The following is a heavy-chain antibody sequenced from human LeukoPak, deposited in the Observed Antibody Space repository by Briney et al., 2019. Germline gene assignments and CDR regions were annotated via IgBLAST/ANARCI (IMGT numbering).Heavy chain of an antibody. CDR1: GGSISSGGYS. J-gene: IGHJ4*02. CDR3: AREVVGATLGYFDY. CDR2: IYHSGST. Sequence: SETLSLTCAVSGGSISSGGYSWSWIRQPPGKGLEWIGYIYHSGSTYYNPSLKSRVTISVDRSKNQFSLKLSSVTAADTAVYHCAREVVGATLGYFDYWGQGTLVTVSS. V-gene: IGHV4-30-2*01. D-gene: IGHD1-26*01.